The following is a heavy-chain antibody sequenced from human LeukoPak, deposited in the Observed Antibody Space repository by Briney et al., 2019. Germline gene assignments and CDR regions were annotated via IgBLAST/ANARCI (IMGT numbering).Heavy chain of an antibody. D-gene: IGHD5-18*01. CDR2: ISAYNGNT. Sequence: APVKVSCKASGYTFTSYGISWVRQAPGQGLEWMGWISAYNGNTNYAQKLQGRVTMTTDTSTSTAYMELRSLRSDDTAVYYCARDPPMSSYGSSDYWGQGTLVTVSS. V-gene: IGHV1-18*01. CDR1: GYTFTSYG. J-gene: IGHJ4*02. CDR3: ARDPPMSSYGSSDY.